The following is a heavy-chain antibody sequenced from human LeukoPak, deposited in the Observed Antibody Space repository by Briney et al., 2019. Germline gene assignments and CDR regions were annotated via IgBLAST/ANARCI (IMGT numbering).Heavy chain of an antibody. CDR1: GFTFSSYA. CDR2: ISGSDGST. V-gene: IGHV3-23*01. CDR3: AKDRLVLMVYASFAY. D-gene: IGHD2-8*01. J-gene: IGHJ4*02. Sequence: HPGGSLRLSCAASGFTFSSYAMSWVRQAPGKGLEWVSGISGSDGSTNYADSVKGRFTISRENSKNTLYLQMNSLRAEDTAVYYCAKDRLVLMVYASFAYWGQGTLVTVSS.